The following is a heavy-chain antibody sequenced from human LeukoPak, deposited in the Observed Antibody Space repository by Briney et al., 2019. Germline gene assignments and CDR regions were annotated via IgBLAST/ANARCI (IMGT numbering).Heavy chain of an antibody. CDR1: GFTFSSYA. Sequence: PGGSLGLSCAASGFTFSSYAMSWVRQAPGKGLEWVSAISGSGGSTYYADSVKGRFTISRDNSKNTLYLQMNSLRAEDTAVYYCAKEYYYDSSGPVDYWGQGTLVTVSS. D-gene: IGHD3-22*01. V-gene: IGHV3-23*01. J-gene: IGHJ4*02. CDR2: ISGSGGST. CDR3: AKEYYYDSSGPVDY.